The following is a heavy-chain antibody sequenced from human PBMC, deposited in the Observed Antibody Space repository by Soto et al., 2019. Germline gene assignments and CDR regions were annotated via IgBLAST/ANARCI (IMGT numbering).Heavy chain of an antibody. CDR1: GGSISSYY. Sequence: PSETLSLTCTVSGGSISSYYWSWIRQPPGKGLEWIGYIYYSGSTNYNPSLKSRVTISVDTSKNQFSLKLSSVTAADPAVYYCARGGPYYYDSSGYSNWFDPWGQGTLVTVSS. J-gene: IGHJ5*02. CDR2: IYYSGST. D-gene: IGHD3-22*01. V-gene: IGHV4-59*01. CDR3: ARGGPYYYDSSGYSNWFDP.